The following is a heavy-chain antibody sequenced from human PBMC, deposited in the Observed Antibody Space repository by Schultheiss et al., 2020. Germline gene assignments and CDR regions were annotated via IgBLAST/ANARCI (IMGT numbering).Heavy chain of an antibody. Sequence: SETLSLTCTVSGGSISSYYWSWIRQPPGKGLEWIGYIYYSGSTNYNPSLKSRVTISVDTSKNQFSLKLSSVTAADTAVYYCARAGRGGWDYYGSGSYYFWVYYYYGMDVWGQGTTVTVSS. CDR2: IYYSGST. CDR1: GGSISSYY. CDR3: ARAGRGGWDYYGSGSYYFWVYYYYGMDV. D-gene: IGHD3-10*01. V-gene: IGHV4-59*01. J-gene: IGHJ6*02.